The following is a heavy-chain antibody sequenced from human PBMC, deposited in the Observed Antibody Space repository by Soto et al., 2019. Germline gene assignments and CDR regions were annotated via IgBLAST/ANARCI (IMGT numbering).Heavy chain of an antibody. CDR2: ISSSGSTI. CDR3: ARSSDYYYDSSGYYYFDN. V-gene: IGHV3-11*01. J-gene: IGHJ4*02. CDR1: GFTFSDYY. D-gene: IGHD3-22*01. Sequence: GGSLRLSCAASGFTFSDYYMSWIRQAPGKGLEWVSYISSSGSTIYYADSVKGRFTISRDNAKNSLYLQMNSLRAEDTAVYSCARSSDYYYDSSGYYYFDNWGQGTLVTVSS.